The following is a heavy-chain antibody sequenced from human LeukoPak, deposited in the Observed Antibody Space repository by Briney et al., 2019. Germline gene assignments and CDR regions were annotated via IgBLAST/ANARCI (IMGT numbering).Heavy chain of an antibody. V-gene: IGHV3-30*02. D-gene: IGHD6-13*01. CDR1: GFTFSSYG. CDR3: ARRVSSSWYSLAALDY. J-gene: IGHJ4*02. Sequence: PGGSLRLSCAASGFTFSSYGMHWVRQAPGKGLEWVAFIRYDGSNKYYADSVKGRFTISRDNSKNTLYLQMNSLRAEDTAVYYCARRVSSSWYSLAALDYWGQGTLVIVSS. CDR2: IRYDGSNK.